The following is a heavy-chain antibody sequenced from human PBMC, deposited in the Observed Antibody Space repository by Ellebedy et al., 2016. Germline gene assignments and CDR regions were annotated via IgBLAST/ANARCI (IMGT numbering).Heavy chain of an antibody. J-gene: IGHJ4*02. V-gene: IGHV3-23*01. Sequence: GGSLRLSCAASGFTFSSYAMSWVRQAPGKGLEWVSAISGSGGSTYYADSVKGRFTISRDNSKNTLYLQMNSLRAEDTAVYYCAKVDCSGGSCYEGDYWGQGTLVTVSS. CDR3: AKVDCSGGSCYEGDY. CDR2: ISGSGGST. D-gene: IGHD2-15*01. CDR1: GFTFSSYA.